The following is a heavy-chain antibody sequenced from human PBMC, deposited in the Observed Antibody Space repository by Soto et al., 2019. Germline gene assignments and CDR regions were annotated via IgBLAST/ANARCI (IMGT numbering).Heavy chain of an antibody. Sequence: SVKVSCKASGGTFSSYAISWVRQAPGQGLEWMGGIIPIFGTANYAQKFQGRVTITADESTSTAYMELSSLRSEDTAVYYCARDVRGEYCSSTSCYKYNWFDPWGQGTLVTAPQ. D-gene: IGHD2-2*01. V-gene: IGHV1-69*13. CDR1: GGTFSSYA. J-gene: IGHJ5*02. CDR3: ARDVRGEYCSSTSCYKYNWFDP. CDR2: IIPIFGTA.